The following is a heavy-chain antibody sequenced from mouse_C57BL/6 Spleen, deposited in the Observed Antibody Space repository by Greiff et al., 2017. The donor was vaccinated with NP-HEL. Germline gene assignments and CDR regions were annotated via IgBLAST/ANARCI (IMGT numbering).Heavy chain of an antibody. Sequence: QVQLQQSGAELVRPGASVTLSCKASGYTFTDYEMHWVKQTPVHGLEWIGAIDPETGGTAYNQKFKGKAILTADKSSSTAYMELRSLTSEDSAVYYCTRNYGSRRGYYAMDYWGQGTSVTVSS. CDR2: IDPETGGT. CDR1: GYTFTDYE. D-gene: IGHD1-1*01. CDR3: TRNYGSRRGYYAMDY. V-gene: IGHV1-15*01. J-gene: IGHJ4*01.